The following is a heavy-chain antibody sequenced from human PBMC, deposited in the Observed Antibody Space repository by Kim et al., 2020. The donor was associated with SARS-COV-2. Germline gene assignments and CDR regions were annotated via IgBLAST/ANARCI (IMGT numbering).Heavy chain of an antibody. CDR2: IKQGGNEK. V-gene: IGHV3-7*03. CDR3: ARGGSVAY. D-gene: IGHD3-10*01. CDR1: GFTFSSYW. Sequence: GGSLRLSCVVSGFTFSSYWMSWVRQAPGKGLEWVASIKQGGNEKFHVDSVKGRFTISRDNAKNSLFLQMNSLRAEDTAVYYCARGGSVAYLGQGTLLTDS. J-gene: IGHJ4*02.